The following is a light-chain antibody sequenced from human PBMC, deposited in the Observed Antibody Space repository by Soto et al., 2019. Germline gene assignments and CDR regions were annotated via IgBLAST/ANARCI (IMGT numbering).Light chain of an antibody. CDR3: QQYGSSPFT. Sequence: EIVLTQSPGTLSLSPGEGATLSCRASESVSSNYLAWYQQKPGQPPRLLIYGASSRATGIPYRFSGSGSGTDFTLIIIRLEPEDFSLFYCQQYGSSPFTFGPGTKVDIK. CDR1: ESVSSNY. V-gene: IGKV3-20*01. J-gene: IGKJ3*01. CDR2: GAS.